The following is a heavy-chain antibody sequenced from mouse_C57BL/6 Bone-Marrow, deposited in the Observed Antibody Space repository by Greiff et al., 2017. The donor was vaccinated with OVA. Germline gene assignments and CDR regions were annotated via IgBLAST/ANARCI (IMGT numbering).Heavy chain of an antibody. CDR2: IDPSDSYT. D-gene: IGHD2-1*01. J-gene: IGHJ3*01. CDR1: GYTFTSYW. Sequence: QVQLQQPGAELVMPGASVKLSCKASGYTFTSYWMHWVKQRPGQGLEWIGEIDPSDSYTNYNQKFKGKSTLTVDKSSSTAYMQLSSLTSEDSAVYYCARRGVYYGNYGAWFAYWGQGTLVTVSA. CDR3: ARRGVYYGNYGAWFAY. V-gene: IGHV1-69*01.